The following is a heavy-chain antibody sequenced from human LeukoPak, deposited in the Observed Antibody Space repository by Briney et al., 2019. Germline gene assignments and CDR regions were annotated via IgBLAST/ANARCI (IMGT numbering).Heavy chain of an antibody. Sequence: GGSLRLSCAASGFTLSSYSMNWVRQIPGKGLEWVSSISSSSSYIYYVDSVKGRFTISRDNAKNSLYLQMNSLRAEDTAVYYCARDKRGIVATSDRNDYWGQGTLVTVSS. CDR1: GFTLSSYS. CDR3: ARDKRGIVATSDRNDY. J-gene: IGHJ4*02. D-gene: IGHD5-12*01. V-gene: IGHV3-21*01. CDR2: ISSSSSYI.